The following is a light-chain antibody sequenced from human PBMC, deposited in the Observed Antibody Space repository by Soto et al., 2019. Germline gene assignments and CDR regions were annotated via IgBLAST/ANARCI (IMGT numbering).Light chain of an antibody. CDR3: CSYGLTYAL. J-gene: IGLJ2*01. CDR2: DVT. CDR1: SRDVV. V-gene: IGLV2-11*01. Sequence: QSALTQPRSVSGSPGQSVTISCTGTSRDVVVSWYQQHPGKAPKLIISDVTYRPSGVPDRFSGSKSGNTASLTISGLQAEDEADYYCCSYGLTYALLGGGTKVTVL.